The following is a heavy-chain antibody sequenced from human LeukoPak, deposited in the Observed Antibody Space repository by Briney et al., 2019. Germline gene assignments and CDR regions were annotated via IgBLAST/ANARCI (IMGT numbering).Heavy chain of an antibody. CDR3: AKSPLHYGGNSDDAFDI. D-gene: IGHD4-23*01. V-gene: IGHV3-43*02. J-gene: IGHJ3*02. Sequence: PGGSLRLSCAASGFTFSTYAMTWVRQAPGKGLEWVSLISGDGGSTYYADSVKGRFTISRDNSKNSLYLQMNSLRTEDTAVYYCAKSPLHYGGNSDDAFDIWGQGTMVTVSS. CDR2: ISGDGGST. CDR1: GFTFSTYA.